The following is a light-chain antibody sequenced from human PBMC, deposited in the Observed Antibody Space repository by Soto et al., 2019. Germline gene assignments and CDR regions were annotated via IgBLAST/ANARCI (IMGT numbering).Light chain of an antibody. V-gene: IGKV3-15*01. CDR1: QSVSIN. CDR2: GAS. CDR3: HHWNNWPPWT. J-gene: IGKJ1*01. Sequence: EIGMTQSPATLSVSQGERATLSCSASQSVSINFAWYHQKPGQAPRLLIYGASTRATGIPARFSGSGSGPEFTLTISGLQSADFAVYYCHHWNNWPPWTFGQGTKCDIK.